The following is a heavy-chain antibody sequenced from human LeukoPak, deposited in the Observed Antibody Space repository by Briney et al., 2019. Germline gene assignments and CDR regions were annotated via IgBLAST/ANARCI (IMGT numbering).Heavy chain of an antibody. CDR2: IIPIFGTA. Sequence: AASVKVSCKASGGTFSSYTISWVRQAPGQGLEWMGGIIPIFGTANYAQKFQGRVTITADESTSTAYMELSSLRSEDTAVYYCARGDIAVAGCYFDYWGQGTLVTVSS. J-gene: IGHJ4*02. D-gene: IGHD6-19*01. CDR1: GGTFSSYT. V-gene: IGHV1-69*13. CDR3: ARGDIAVAGCYFDY.